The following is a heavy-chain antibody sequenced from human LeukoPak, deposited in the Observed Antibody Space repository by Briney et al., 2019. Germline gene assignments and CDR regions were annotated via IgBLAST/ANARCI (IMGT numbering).Heavy chain of an antibody. J-gene: IGHJ3*02. D-gene: IGHD3-10*01. Sequence: SETLSLTCTVSGGSISSYYWSWIRQPAGKGLEWIGRIYTSGSTNYNPSLKSRVTISVDTSKNQFSLKLSSVTAADTAVYYCARREVRGVPANDAFDIWGQGTMVTVSS. V-gene: IGHV4-4*07. CDR2: IYTSGST. CDR1: GGSISSYY. CDR3: ARREVRGVPANDAFDI.